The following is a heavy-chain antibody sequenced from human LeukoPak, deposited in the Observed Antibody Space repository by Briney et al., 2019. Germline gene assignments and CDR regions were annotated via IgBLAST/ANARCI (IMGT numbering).Heavy chain of an antibody. V-gene: IGHV3-7*01. CDR1: GFTFSNAW. J-gene: IGHJ4*02. CDR3: AIPTWN. CDR2: IKQDGSEK. Sequence: GGSLRLSCAASGFTFSNAWMSWVRQAPGKGLEWVANIKQDGSEKYYVDSVKGRFTISRDNAKNSLYLQMNSLRAEDTAVYYCAIPTWNWGQGTLVTVSS. D-gene: IGHD5-12*01.